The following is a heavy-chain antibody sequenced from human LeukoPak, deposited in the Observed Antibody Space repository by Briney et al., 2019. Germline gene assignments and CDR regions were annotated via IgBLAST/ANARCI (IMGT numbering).Heavy chain of an antibody. CDR1: GFTFSSYG. Sequence: GGSLRLSCAASGFTFSSYGMHWVRQAPGKGLEWVAVIWYDGSNKYYADSVKGRFTISRDNSKNSLYLQMNSLRAEDTALYYCAKDRGSSWSTGSFDYWGQGTLVTVSS. V-gene: IGHV3-33*03. CDR3: AKDRGSSWSTGSFDY. CDR2: IWYDGSNK. J-gene: IGHJ4*02. D-gene: IGHD6-13*01.